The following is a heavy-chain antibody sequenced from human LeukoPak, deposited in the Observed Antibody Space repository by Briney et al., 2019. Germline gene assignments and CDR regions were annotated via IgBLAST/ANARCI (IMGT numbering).Heavy chain of an antibody. CDR1: GYTFTSYY. D-gene: IGHD4-23*01. J-gene: IGHJ4*02. CDR2: INPSGGST. Sequence: ASVKVSCKASGYTFTSYYMHWVRQAPGQGLGWMGIINPSGGSTSYAQKFQGRVTMTRDMSTSTVYMELSSLRSEDTAVYYCARDRRNGGNLDYWGQGTLVTVSS. CDR3: ARDRRNGGNLDY. V-gene: IGHV1-46*01.